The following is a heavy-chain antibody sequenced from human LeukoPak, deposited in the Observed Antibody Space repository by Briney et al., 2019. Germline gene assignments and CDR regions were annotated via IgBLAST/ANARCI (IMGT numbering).Heavy chain of an antibody. V-gene: IGHV3-21*01. CDR1: GFTFSSYS. Sequence: GGSLRLSCAASGFTFSSYSMNWVRQAPGKGLEWVSSISSSSSYIYYADSVKGRFTISRDNAKNSLYLQMNSLRAEDTAVYYCARPQDIEVVPARFGPPASVGAFDIWGQGTMVSVS. D-gene: IGHD2-2*01. CDR3: ARPQDIEVVPARFGPPASVGAFDI. CDR2: ISSSSSYI. J-gene: IGHJ3*02.